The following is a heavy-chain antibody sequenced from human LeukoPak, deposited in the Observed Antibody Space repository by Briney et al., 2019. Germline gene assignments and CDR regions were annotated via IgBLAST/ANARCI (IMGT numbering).Heavy chain of an antibody. J-gene: IGHJ5*02. Sequence: PGGSLRLSCAASGFLVSNNHMSWVRQAPGKGLEWVSLTYTDTSAYYADSVKGRFTISRDNSENTLNLQMNSLRVEDTAVYYCARGSWGPVGPWGQGTLVTVSS. CDR3: ARGSWGPVGP. CDR2: TYTDTSA. V-gene: IGHV3-66*02. D-gene: IGHD7-27*01. CDR1: GFLVSNNH.